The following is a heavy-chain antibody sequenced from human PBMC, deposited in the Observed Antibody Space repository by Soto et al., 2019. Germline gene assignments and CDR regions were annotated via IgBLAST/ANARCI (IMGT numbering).Heavy chain of an antibody. V-gene: IGHV4-59*01. CDR3: ARDVDYYGSGSHVGYFDY. CDR1: VGSISSYY. CDR2: IYYSGST. J-gene: IGHJ4*02. Sequence: PSETLSLTCTVSVGSISSYYWSWIRQPPGKGLEWIGYIYYSGSTNYNPSLKSRVTISVDTSKNQFSLKLSSVTAADTAVYYCARDVDYYGSGSHVGYFDYWGQGTLVTVSS. D-gene: IGHD3-10*01.